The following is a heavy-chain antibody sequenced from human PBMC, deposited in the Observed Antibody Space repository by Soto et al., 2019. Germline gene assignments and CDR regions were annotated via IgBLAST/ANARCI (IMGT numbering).Heavy chain of an antibody. CDR3: ARDSRALPWFGELYPYGMDV. V-gene: IGHV1-69*13. CDR2: IIPISGTT. Sequence: SVKVSCKASGGTFSSFAITWVRQAPGQGLEWMGGIIPISGTTKYPQTFQGRVTVTADESTSTAYMELSSLTSEDTAVYYCARDSRALPWFGELYPYGMDVWGQGTTVTVSS. CDR1: GGTFSSFA. J-gene: IGHJ6*02. D-gene: IGHD3-10*01.